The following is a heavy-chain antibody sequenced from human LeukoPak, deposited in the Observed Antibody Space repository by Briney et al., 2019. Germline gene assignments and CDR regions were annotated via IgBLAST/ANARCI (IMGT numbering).Heavy chain of an antibody. CDR1: GGSISSGGYY. J-gene: IGHJ4*02. D-gene: IGHD6-13*01. CDR3: AGRSDSRKVGY. Sequence: SETLSLTCIVSGGSISSGGYYWNWIRQHPGKGLEWIGYIYNSGSTNYNPSLKSRVTISTDTSKKQFSLSLNSVTAADTAVYYCAGRSDSRKVGYWGQGTLVTVSS. CDR2: IYNSGST. V-gene: IGHV4-31*03.